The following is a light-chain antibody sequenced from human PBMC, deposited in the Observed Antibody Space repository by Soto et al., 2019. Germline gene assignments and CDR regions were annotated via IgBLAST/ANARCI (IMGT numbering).Light chain of an antibody. CDR3: SSYTSSSTLYV. Sequence: QSALTQPASMSGSPGQSITISCTGTSSDVGRYNYVSWYQQHPGKAPKLMIYEVTNRPSGVSNRFSGSKSGNTASLTISGLQAEDEADYYCSSYTSSSTLYVFGTGTKVTVL. V-gene: IGLV2-14*01. CDR1: SSDVGRYNY. J-gene: IGLJ1*01. CDR2: EVT.